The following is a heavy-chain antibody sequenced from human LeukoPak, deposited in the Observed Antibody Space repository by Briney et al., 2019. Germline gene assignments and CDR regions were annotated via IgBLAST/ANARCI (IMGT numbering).Heavy chain of an antibody. CDR1: GGSFSGYY. J-gene: IGHJ4*02. CDR2: INHSGST. V-gene: IGHV4-34*01. Sequence: SETLSLTCAVYGGSFSGYYWSWIRQPPGKGLEWIGEINHSGSTNYNPSLKSRVTISVDTSKNQFSLKLSSVTAADTAMYYCARVGSSSWSRSFDYWGQGTLVTVSS. D-gene: IGHD6-13*01. CDR3: ARVGSSSWSRSFDY.